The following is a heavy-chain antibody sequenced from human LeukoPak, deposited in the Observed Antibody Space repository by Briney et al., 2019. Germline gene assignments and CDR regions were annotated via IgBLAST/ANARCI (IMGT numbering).Heavy chain of an antibody. V-gene: IGHV4-59*01. CDR1: GGSISRYY. Sequence: SETLSLTCTVAGGSISRYYWSWLRQPPGKGLEYIGYSHYTGSTKYNPSLKSRVTISLDTSGNQFSLKLSSVTAADTAVYYCASGYCGGACQLGGLDMWGQGTMVTVSS. CDR2: SHYTGST. D-gene: IGHD2-21*02. J-gene: IGHJ3*02. CDR3: ASGYCGGACQLGGLDM.